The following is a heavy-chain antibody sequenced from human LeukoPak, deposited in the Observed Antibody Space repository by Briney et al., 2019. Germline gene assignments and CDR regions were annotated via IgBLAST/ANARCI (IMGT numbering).Heavy chain of an antibody. Sequence: PGGSLRLSCAASGFTFSSYSMNWVRQAPGKGLEWVSAISGSGGSTYYADSVKGRFTISRDNSKNTLYLQMNSLRAEDTAVYYCARDIGCGGDCFRGNAFDIWGQGTMVTVSS. D-gene: IGHD2-21*02. CDR3: ARDIGCGGDCFRGNAFDI. CDR1: GFTFSSYS. CDR2: ISGSGGST. J-gene: IGHJ3*02. V-gene: IGHV3-23*01.